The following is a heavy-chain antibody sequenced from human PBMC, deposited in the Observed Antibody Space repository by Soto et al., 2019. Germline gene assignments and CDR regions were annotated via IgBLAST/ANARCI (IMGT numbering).Heavy chain of an antibody. CDR1: GGSISSYC. J-gene: IGHJ6*01. Sequence: SETLSLTYTVSGGSISSYCWSWIRQPPGKGLEWIGYIYYSGSTNYNPSLKSRVTISVDTSKNQFSLKLSSVTAADTAVYYCARVSPYYYYGMDVWGQGTTVTVSS. V-gene: IGHV4-59*01. CDR2: IYYSGST. CDR3: ARVSPYYYYGMDV.